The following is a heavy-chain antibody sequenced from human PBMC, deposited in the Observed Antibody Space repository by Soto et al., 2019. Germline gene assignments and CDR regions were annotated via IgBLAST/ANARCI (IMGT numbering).Heavy chain of an antibody. CDR3: ARHLHSDSVHISPVSPDY. D-gene: IGHD4-4*01. J-gene: IGHJ4*02. Sequence: GGSLRLSCAASGFTFSDHYMDWVRQAPGKGLEWVGRTRNKANSYTTEYAASVKGRFTISRDDSKNSLYLQRSSLKAADSAMYYCARHLHSDSVHISPVSPDYWGRGTLVTVSS. CDR1: GFTFSDHY. V-gene: IGHV3-72*01. CDR2: TRNKANSYTT.